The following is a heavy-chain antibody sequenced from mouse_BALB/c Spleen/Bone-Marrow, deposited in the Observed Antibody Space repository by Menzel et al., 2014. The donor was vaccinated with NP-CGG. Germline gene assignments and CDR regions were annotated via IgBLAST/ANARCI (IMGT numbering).Heavy chain of an antibody. V-gene: IGHV1S22*01. CDR3: RCYDYTMDY. CDR2: IYPGSGTI. CDR1: GYTFTSYW. J-gene: IGHJ4*01. Sequence: LQESGSELERPGASVKLSCKASGYTFTSYWIHWVKQRPGQGLEWIGNIYPGSGTINYDEKFKNKATLTVDTSSSIAYMQLSSLTSEDSAVYYCRCYDYTMDYWGQGTSVTVSS. D-gene: IGHD1-1*01.